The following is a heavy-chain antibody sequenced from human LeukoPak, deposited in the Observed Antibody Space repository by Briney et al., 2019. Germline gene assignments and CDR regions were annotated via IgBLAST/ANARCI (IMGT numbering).Heavy chain of an antibody. CDR3: AKDRQPYCSSTSCYKYYYGMDV. Sequence: GGSLRLSCAASGFTFSSYGMPWVRQAPGKGLEWVAIISYDGSNKYYADSVKGRFTISRDNSKNTLYLQMNSLRAEDTAVYYCAKDRQPYCSSTSCYKYYYGMDVWGQGTTVTVSS. CDR1: GFTFSSYG. J-gene: IGHJ6*02. CDR2: ISYDGSNK. D-gene: IGHD2-2*02. V-gene: IGHV3-30*18.